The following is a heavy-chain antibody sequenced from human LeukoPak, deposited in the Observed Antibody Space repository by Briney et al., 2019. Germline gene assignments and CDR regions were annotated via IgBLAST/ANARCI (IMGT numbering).Heavy chain of an antibody. CDR1: GGSFSGYY. CDR2: INHSGST. V-gene: IGHV4-34*01. J-gene: IGHJ4*02. CDR3: ARLSSRRFPPTYSFDRRNYFDY. D-gene: IGHD3-22*01. Sequence: SETLSLTCAVSGGSFSGYYWNWIRQSPGKGLEWIGEINHSGSTHYNPSLKSRVTISVDTSQKQFSLRLTSVTAADTAVYYCARLSSRRFPPTYSFDRRNYFDYWGQGTLVTVSS.